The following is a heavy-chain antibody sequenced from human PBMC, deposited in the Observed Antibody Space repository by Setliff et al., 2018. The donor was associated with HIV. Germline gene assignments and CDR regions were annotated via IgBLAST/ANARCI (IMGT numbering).Heavy chain of an antibody. CDR3: ARAPGDILTAYFGGLDY. V-gene: IGHV4-59*08. CDR2: IFYTGST. CDR1: GGSISSYY. D-gene: IGHD3-9*01. J-gene: IGHJ4*02. Sequence: SETLSLTCTVSGGSISSYYWTWLRQFPGKGLEWIGFIFYTGSTTYNPSLNSRVTISVDTSKNQFSLKVTSVTAADTAIYYCARAPGDILTAYFGGLDYWGQGALVTVSS.